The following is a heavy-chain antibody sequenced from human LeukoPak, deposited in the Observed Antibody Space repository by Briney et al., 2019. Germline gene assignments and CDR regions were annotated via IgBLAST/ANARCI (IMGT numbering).Heavy chain of an antibody. D-gene: IGHD2-15*01. Sequence: GGSLRLSCAASGFTFSDYNMRWIRQAPGKGLEWVSSISRSGSTKYYVDSVKGRFTISRDNAKNSLFLQMNSLRAGDTAVYYCARVLRYCSGGNCYSGGLGYMDVWGKGTTVTISS. CDR1: GFTFSDYN. CDR2: ISRSGSTK. J-gene: IGHJ6*03. V-gene: IGHV3-11*01. CDR3: ARVLRYCSGGNCYSGGLGYMDV.